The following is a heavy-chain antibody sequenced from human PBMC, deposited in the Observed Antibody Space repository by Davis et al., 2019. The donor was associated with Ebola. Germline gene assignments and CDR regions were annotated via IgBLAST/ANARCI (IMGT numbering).Heavy chain of an antibody. Sequence: PGGSLRLSCAASGFTFSGSAMHWVRQASGKGLEWVGRIRSKANSYATAYAASVKGRFTISRDDSKNKAYLQMNSLKTEDTAVYYCTGDRGDGDYWGQGTLVTVSS. D-gene: IGHD3-16*01. V-gene: IGHV3-73*01. CDR2: IRSKANSYAT. CDR3: TGDRGDGDY. J-gene: IGHJ4*02. CDR1: GFTFSGSA.